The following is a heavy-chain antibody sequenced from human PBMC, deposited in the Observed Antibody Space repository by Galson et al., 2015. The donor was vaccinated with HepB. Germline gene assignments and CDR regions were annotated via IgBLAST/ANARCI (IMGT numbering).Heavy chain of an antibody. D-gene: IGHD2-21*01. CDR3: ARSHSPRCPDAFDI. J-gene: IGHJ3*02. Sequence: QSGAEVNNPGESLEISCKGSGYSFTSYWIGWVRKMPGKGLEWMGIIYPGDSDTRYSPSFQGQVTTSADKSISTAYLQCSSLKASDSAVFYCARSHSPRCPDAFDIWGQGTMVTVAS. CDR1: GYSFTSYW. V-gene: IGHV5-51*03. CDR2: IYPGDSDT.